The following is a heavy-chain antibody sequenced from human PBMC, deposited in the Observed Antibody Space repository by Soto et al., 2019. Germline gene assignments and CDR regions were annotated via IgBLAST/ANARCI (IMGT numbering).Heavy chain of an antibody. J-gene: IGHJ6*02. Sequence: GGSLRLSCTASGFTFSSSAMSWVRQAPERGLEWVSGISGGGTGTYYADSVKGRFTISRDNSKNTLYLQMSGLRAEDTAVYYCAKGPTIFGAVISFDYYYGMYVWGQGTPVTVSS. CDR1: GFTFSSSA. D-gene: IGHD3-3*01. CDR2: ISGGGTGT. CDR3: AKGPTIFGAVISFDYYYGMYV. V-gene: IGHV3-23*01.